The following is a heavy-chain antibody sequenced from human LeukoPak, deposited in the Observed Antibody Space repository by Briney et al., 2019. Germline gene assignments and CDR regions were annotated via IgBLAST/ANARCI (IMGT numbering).Heavy chain of an antibody. CDR1: GFTFSSYG. J-gene: IGHJ4*02. V-gene: IGHV3-23*01. CDR2: ISGSGDST. D-gene: IGHD6-6*01. Sequence: PGGSLRLSCAASGFTFSSYGMTWVRQAPGKGLEWVSGISGSGDSTDYADSVKGRFTVSRDKSKKMVYLQMNSLRAEDTAVYYCAKARLVQYFDYWGQGTLVTVSS. CDR3: AKARLVQYFDY.